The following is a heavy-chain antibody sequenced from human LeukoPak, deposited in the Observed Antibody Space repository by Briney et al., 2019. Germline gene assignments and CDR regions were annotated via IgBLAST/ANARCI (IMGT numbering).Heavy chain of an antibody. Sequence: ASVKVSCKASGYTFTSYGISWVRQAPGQGLEWMGWISAYNGNTNYAQKFQGRVTITADKSTTTAYMELSSLRSKDTAIYYCARAERTIDGFDVWGQGTMVTVSS. CDR1: GYTFTSYG. CDR2: ISAYNGNT. J-gene: IGHJ3*01. D-gene: IGHD4/OR15-4a*01. CDR3: ARAERTIDGFDV. V-gene: IGHV1-18*01.